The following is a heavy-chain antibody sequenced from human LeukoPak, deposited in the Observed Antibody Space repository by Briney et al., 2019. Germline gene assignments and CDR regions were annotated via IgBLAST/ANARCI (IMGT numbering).Heavy chain of an antibody. D-gene: IGHD3-10*01. CDR1: GFTVSSNY. CDR3: ARDVYGSGSYFDY. CDR2: ISSSSRYI. V-gene: IGHV3-21*01. J-gene: IGHJ4*02. Sequence: GGSLRLSCAASGFTVSSNYMSWVRQAPGKGLEWVSSISSSSRYIYYADSVKGRFTISRDNAKNSLFLQMNSLRAEDTAVYYCARDVYGSGSYFDYWGQGTLVTVSS.